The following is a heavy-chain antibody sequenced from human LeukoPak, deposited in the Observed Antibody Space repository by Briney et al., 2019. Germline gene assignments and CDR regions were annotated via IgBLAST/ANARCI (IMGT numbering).Heavy chain of an antibody. Sequence: TASDPTLVNPTQTLTLTCTFSGFSLSTSGMCVSWIRQPPGKALEWLARIDWDDDKYYSTSLKIRLTISKDTSKNQVVLTMTNMDPVDTATYYCVGSSQPYYYYGMDAWGQGTTVTVSS. D-gene: IGHD1-14*01. CDR1: GFSLSTSGMC. CDR2: IDWDDDK. V-gene: IGHV2-70*11. CDR3: VGSSQPYYYYGMDA. J-gene: IGHJ6*02.